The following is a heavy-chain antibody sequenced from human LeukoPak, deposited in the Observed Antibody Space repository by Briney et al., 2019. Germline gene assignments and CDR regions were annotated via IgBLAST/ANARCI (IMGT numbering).Heavy chain of an antibody. CDR1: GASINDFY. Sequence: SETLSLTCAVSGASINDFYWTWIRQPPGKGLEWIGYVYYGGSTNYNPSLKSRVSMSVDTSKNQFSLKLSSVTAADTAVYYCAREPGYYYGSGSYYFLAGYFDYWGQGTLVTVSS. J-gene: IGHJ4*02. CDR2: VYYGGST. CDR3: AREPGYYYGSGSYYFLAGYFDY. V-gene: IGHV4-59*12. D-gene: IGHD3-10*01.